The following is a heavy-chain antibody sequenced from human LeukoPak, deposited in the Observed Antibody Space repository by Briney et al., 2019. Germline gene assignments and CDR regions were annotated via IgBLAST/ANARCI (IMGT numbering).Heavy chain of an antibody. Sequence: EGSLRLSCAASGFPFSSYSMHWVRQAPGKGLEYVSTIVSNGGSTYYANSVKDRFTISRDNSKNTLYLQMNSLRAEDTAVYYCAKEGFGWYYYDNWGQGTLVTVSS. J-gene: IGHJ4*02. CDR2: IVSNGGST. V-gene: IGHV3-64*01. D-gene: IGHD2-15*01. CDR3: AKEGFGWYYYDN. CDR1: GFPFSSYS.